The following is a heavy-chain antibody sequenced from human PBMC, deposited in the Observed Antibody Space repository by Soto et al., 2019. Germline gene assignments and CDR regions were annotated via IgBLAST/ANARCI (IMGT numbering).Heavy chain of an antibody. D-gene: IGHD3-3*01. Sequence: SETLSLTCTVSGGSISSSSYYWGWIRQPPGKGLEWIGSIYYSGSTYYNPSLKSRVTISVDTSKNQFSLKLSSVTAADTAVYYCASEYYDFWSGYNRGPDYWGQGTLVTVSS. J-gene: IGHJ4*02. V-gene: IGHV4-39*01. CDR3: ASEYYDFWSGYNRGPDY. CDR1: GGSISSSSYY. CDR2: IYYSGST.